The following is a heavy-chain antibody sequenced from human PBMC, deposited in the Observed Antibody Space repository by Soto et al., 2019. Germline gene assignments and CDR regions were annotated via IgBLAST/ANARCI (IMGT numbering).Heavy chain of an antibody. CDR3: AREGSGWKYFDY. CDR2: INPNSGGT. Sequence: ASVKVSCKASGYIFTGYYMHWVRQAPGQGLEWMGWINPNSGGTNYAQKFQGWVTLTRDTSITTAYMELSRLTSDDTAVYFCAREGSGWKYFDYWGQGSLVTVSS. CDR1: GYIFTGYY. D-gene: IGHD6-19*01. J-gene: IGHJ4*02. V-gene: IGHV1-2*04.